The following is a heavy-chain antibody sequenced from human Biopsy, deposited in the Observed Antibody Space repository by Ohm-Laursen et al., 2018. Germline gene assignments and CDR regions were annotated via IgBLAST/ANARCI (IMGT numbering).Heavy chain of an antibody. CDR1: GFIFDNYG. CDR2: INWNSGDI. CDR3: ARDRSGLTLTTLDF. Sequence: SLRLSCAASGFIFDNYGMHWVRQAPGKGLEWVSGINWNSGDIVYADSVKGRFTISRDNAKNSLSLQMNSLRAEDTALYYCARDRSGLTLTTLDFWGHGTLVTVSS. D-gene: IGHD6-25*01. V-gene: IGHV3-9*01. J-gene: IGHJ4*01.